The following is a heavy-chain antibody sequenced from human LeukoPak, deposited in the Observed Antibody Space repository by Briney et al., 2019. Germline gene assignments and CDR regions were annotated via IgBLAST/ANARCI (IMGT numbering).Heavy chain of an antibody. J-gene: IGHJ4*02. Sequence: GGSLRLSCAASGFTFSSYWMHWVRQAPGKGLVWVSRINSDGSSTSYADSVKGRFTISRDNAKNTLYLQMNSLRAEDTAVYYCASDVDTAMGFDYWGQGTLVTVSS. V-gene: IGHV3-74*01. CDR2: INSDGSST. CDR1: GFTFSSYW. D-gene: IGHD5-18*01. CDR3: ASDVDTAMGFDY.